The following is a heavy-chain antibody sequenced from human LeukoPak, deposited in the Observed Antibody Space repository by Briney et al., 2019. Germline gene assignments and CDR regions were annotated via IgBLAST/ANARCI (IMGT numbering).Heavy chain of an antibody. CDR2: ISSSSSTI. CDR1: GFTFSSYS. CDR3: ARESQSIVVVPAATHYYYYMDV. V-gene: IGHV3-48*01. Sequence: PGGSLRLSCAASGFTFSSYSMNWVRQAPGKGLEWVSYISSSSSTIYYADSVKGRFTISRDNAKNSLYLQMNSLRAEDTAVYYCARESQSIVVVPAATHYYYYMDVWGKGTTVTVSS. J-gene: IGHJ6*03. D-gene: IGHD2-2*01.